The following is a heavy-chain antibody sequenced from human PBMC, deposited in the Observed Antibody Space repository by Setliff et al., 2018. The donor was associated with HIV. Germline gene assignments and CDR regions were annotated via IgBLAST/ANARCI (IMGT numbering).Heavy chain of an antibody. J-gene: IGHJ4*02. V-gene: IGHV1-2*02. CDR1: GYIFSDYF. CDR2: IHPNRGGT. D-gene: IGHD3-10*02. Sequence: ASVKVSCKASGYIFSDYFIHWVRQAPGQGLEWMGWIHPNRGGTNYAQKFQGRVTMTRDTSITTAYMELSRLSSDDTAVYYCARVFGVRQAFDNWGQGTLVTVSS. CDR3: ARVFGVRQAFDN.